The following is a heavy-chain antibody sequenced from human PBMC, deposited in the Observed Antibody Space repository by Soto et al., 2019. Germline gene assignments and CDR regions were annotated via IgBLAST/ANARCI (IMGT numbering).Heavy chain of an antibody. CDR2: IYSGGST. V-gene: IGHV3-53*01. Sequence: EVQLEECVGVLIQPGWSLSLSCAVSGFTVSSNYMSCVRQAPGKGLEWVSVIYSGGSTYYADSVKGRFTISRDNSKNTLYLQMNSLRAEDTAVYYCARDRVESGYPEYFQHWGQGTLVTVSS. D-gene: IGHD3-22*01. CDR3: ARDRVESGYPEYFQH. J-gene: IGHJ1*01. CDR1: GFTVSSNY.